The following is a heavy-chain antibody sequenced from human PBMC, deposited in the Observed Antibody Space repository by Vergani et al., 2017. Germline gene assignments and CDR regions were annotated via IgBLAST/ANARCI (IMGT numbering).Heavy chain of an antibody. D-gene: IGHD5-24*01. J-gene: IGHJ3*02. V-gene: IGHV4-61*02. Sequence: QVQLQESGPGLVKPSQTLSLTCTVSGGSLSSGSYYWRWIRQPAGKGLEWIGRIYTSGSTNYNPSLKSRVTISVDTSKNQFSLKLSSVTAADTAVYYCARELGMATIPYAFDIWGQGTMVTVSS. CDR2: IYTSGST. CDR1: GGSLSSGSYY. CDR3: ARELGMATIPYAFDI.